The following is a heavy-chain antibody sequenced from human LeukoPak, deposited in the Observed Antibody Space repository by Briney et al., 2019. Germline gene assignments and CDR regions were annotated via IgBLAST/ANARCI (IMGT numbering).Heavy chain of an antibody. V-gene: IGHV4-59*01. CDR2: IHYSGST. J-gene: IGHJ6*03. CDR1: GGSISSYY. D-gene: IGHD5-12*01. Sequence: SETLSLTCTVSGGSISSYYWSWIRQPPGKGLEWIGYIHYSGSTNNNPSLKSRVTISVDTSKNQFSLKLSSVTAADTAVYYCATKASPDYYYYYMDVWGKGTTVTISS. CDR3: ATKASPDYYYYYMDV.